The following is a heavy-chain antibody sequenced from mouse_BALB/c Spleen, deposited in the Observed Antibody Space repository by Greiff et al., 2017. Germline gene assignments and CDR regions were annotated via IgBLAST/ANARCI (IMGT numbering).Heavy chain of an antibody. CDR3: ARSRHYYGYGFAY. V-gene: IGHV1-7*01. D-gene: IGHD1-2*01. CDR1: GYTFTSYW. CDR2: INPSTGYT. J-gene: IGHJ3*01. Sequence: QVQLQQSGAELAKPGASVKMSCKASGYTFTSYWMHWVKQRPGQGLEWIGYINPSTGYTEYNQKFKDKATLTADKSSSTAYMQLSSLTSEDSAVYYCARSRHYYGYGFAYWGQGTLVTVSA.